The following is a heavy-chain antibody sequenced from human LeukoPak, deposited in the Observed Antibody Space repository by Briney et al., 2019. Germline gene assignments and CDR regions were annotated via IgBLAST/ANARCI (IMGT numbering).Heavy chain of an antibody. CDR1: GYTFTSYY. D-gene: IGHD2-2*01. CDR2: INPSGGST. J-gene: IGHJ6*02. CDR3: ARDEYCSSTSCYRDHYYYGMDV. Sequence: ASVKVSCKASGYTFTSYYMHWVRQAPGQGLEWMGIINPSGGSTSYAQKFQGRVTMTRDTSASTAYMELSSLRSEDTAVYYCARDEYCSSTSCYRDHYYYGMDVWGQGTTVTVSS. V-gene: IGHV1-46*01.